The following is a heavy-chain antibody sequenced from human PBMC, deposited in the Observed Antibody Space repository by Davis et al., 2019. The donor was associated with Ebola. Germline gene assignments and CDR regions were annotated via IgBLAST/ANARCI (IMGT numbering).Heavy chain of an antibody. Sequence: GESLKISCAASGFTASSNYMSWVRQAPGKGLEWVSVIYSGGGTYYADSVKGRFTISRDNSKNTVYLQMNSLGVEDTAVYYCARDPDEGGDWGQGTLVTVSS. CDR2: IYSGGGT. V-gene: IGHV3-53*01. J-gene: IGHJ4*02. CDR3: ARDPDEGGD. D-gene: IGHD1-14*01. CDR1: GFTASSNY.